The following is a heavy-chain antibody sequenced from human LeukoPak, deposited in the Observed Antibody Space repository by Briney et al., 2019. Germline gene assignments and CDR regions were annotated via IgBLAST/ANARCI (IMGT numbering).Heavy chain of an antibody. J-gene: IGHJ5*02. Sequence: SETLSLTCTVSGGSISSGGYYWSWIRQHPGKGLEWIGYIYYSGSTYYNPSLKSRVTISEDTSKNQFSLKLSSVTAADTAVYYCARDKQYCSSTSCYNWFDPWGQGTLVTVSS. D-gene: IGHD2-2*02. V-gene: IGHV4-31*03. CDR2: IYYSGST. CDR1: GGSISSGGYY. CDR3: ARDKQYCSSTSCYNWFDP.